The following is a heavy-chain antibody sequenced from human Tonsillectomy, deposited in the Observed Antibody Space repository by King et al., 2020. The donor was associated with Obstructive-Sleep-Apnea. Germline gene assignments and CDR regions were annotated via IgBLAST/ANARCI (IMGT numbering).Heavy chain of an antibody. Sequence: VQLVESGAEVKESGESLKISCKGSGYSFATYWLVWVCQMPGKGLEWMGIIYPGDSDTRYSPFFQGQVTISADKSFSTAYLQGSSLQASDTAMYYCARGYDRNYFDYWGQGTLVTVSS. V-gene: IGHV5-51*01. CDR2: IYPGDSDT. J-gene: IGHJ4*02. D-gene: IGHD5-12*01. CDR1: GYSFATYW. CDR3: ARGYDRNYFDY.